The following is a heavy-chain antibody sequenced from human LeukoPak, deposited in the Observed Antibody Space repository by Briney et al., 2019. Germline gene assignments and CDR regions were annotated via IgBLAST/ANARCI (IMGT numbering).Heavy chain of an antibody. D-gene: IGHD2-2*01. V-gene: IGHV3-30*02. CDR3: AKEAHIVVVPAALDI. CDR1: GFTFSSYG. CDR2: IRYDGSNK. Sequence: GGSLRLSCAASGFTFSSYGMHWVRQAPGKGLEWVAFIRYDGSNKYYADSVKGRVTISRDNSKNTLYLQMNSTRAEDTAVYYCAKEAHIVVVPAALDIWGQGTMVTVSS. J-gene: IGHJ3*02.